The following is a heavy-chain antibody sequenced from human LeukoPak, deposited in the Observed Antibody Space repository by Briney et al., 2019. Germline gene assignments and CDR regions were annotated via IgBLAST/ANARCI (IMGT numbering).Heavy chain of an antibody. Sequence: GASVKVSCKASGYTFTSYGISWVRQAPGQGLEWMGWISAYNGNTNYAQKLQGRVTMTTDTSTSTAYMELRSLRSDDTAVYYCARVGPITMVRGVTVPFDYWGQGTLVTVSS. CDR2: ISAYNGNT. D-gene: IGHD3-10*01. CDR1: GYTFTSYG. V-gene: IGHV1-18*01. CDR3: ARVGPITMVRGVTVPFDY. J-gene: IGHJ4*02.